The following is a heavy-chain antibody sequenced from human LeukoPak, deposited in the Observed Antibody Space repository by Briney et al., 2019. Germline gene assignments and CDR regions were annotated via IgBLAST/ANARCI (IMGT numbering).Heavy chain of an antibody. Sequence: SETLSLTCTVSGGSISSGSYYWSWIRQPAGKGLEWMGRIYTSGSSNYNPSLKSRVTISVDTSKNQFSLKLSSVTAADTAVYYCARDNARGGSFSDYLRYFQRWGQGTLVTVSS. CDR2: IYTSGSS. CDR3: ARDNARGGSFSDYLRYFQR. V-gene: IGHV4-61*02. J-gene: IGHJ1*01. D-gene: IGHD5/OR15-5a*01. CDR1: GGSISSGSYY.